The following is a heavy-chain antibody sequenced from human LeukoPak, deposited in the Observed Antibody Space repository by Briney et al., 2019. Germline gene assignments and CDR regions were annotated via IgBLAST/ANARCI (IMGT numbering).Heavy chain of an antibody. D-gene: IGHD3-3*01. CDR2: IYYSGST. J-gene: IGHJ4*02. Sequence: SETLSLTCAVSGGSISSGGYSWSWIRQSPGKGLEWIGYIYYSGSTNYNPSLKSRVTISVDTSKNQFSLKLSSVTAADTAVYYCARAPVYDSPHDYWGQGTLVTVSS. CDR1: GGSISSGGYS. CDR3: ARAPVYDSPHDY. V-gene: IGHV4-61*08.